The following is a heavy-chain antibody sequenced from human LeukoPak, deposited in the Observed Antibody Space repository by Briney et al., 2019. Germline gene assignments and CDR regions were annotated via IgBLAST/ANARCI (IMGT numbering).Heavy chain of an antibody. J-gene: IGHJ2*01. CDR3: AKDFGAVVAANWYFDL. CDR1: GFTFSPYA. D-gene: IGHD2-15*01. Sequence: GTSLRLSCTASGFTFSPYAMHWVRQAPGKGLEWVTVTSHDGGIKYYADSVKGRFTISRDNAKNSLYLQMNSLRAEDTALYYCAKDFGAVVAANWYFDLWGRGTLVTVSS. V-gene: IGHV3-30-3*01. CDR2: TSHDGGIK.